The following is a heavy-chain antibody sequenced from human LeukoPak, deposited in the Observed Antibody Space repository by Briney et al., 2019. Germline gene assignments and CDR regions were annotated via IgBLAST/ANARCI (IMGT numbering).Heavy chain of an antibody. V-gene: IGHV4-59*08. CDR2: IYYSGSA. D-gene: IGHD3-16*02. Sequence: SETLSLTCSVSGGSISSYYWSWIRQPPGKGLEWIGYIYYSGSANYSPSLKSRVTISVDTSKNQFSLKLSSVTAADTAVYYCARGSHSTFGGVIVILAAFDIWGQGKMVTVSS. CDR3: ARGSHSTFGGVIVILAAFDI. J-gene: IGHJ3*02. CDR1: GGSISSYY.